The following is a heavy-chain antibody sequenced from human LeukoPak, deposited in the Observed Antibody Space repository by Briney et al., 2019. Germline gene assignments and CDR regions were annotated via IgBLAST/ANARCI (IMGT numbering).Heavy chain of an antibody. V-gene: IGHV3-74*03. CDR1: GFTFSGYW. CDR2: INSDGSST. Sequence: GGSLRLSCAASGFTFSGYWMHWVRQAPGKGLVWVSRINSDGSSTTYADSVKGRFTISRDNAKNTLYLQMNSLRAEDTAMYYCARVRAAYGIGFGYWGQGTLVTVSS. J-gene: IGHJ4*02. CDR3: ARVRAAYGIGFGY. D-gene: IGHD6-13*01.